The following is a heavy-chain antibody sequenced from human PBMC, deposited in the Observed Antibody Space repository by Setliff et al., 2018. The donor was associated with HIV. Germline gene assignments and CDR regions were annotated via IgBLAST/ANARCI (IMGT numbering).Heavy chain of an antibody. CDR2: FDPEDGET. CDR1: GYTLTELS. J-gene: IGHJ5*02. D-gene: IGHD2-15*01. V-gene: IGHV1-24*01. CDR3: AADRSWEEGCIGDNCYRGYTWFDP. Sequence: GASVKVSCKVSGYTLTELSIHWVRQASGKGLEWRGGFDPEDGETIYAQKFQERVTITGDMSTSTAYMKLSSLRSEDTAVYYCAADRSWEEGCIGDNCYRGYTWFDPWGQGTMVTVSS.